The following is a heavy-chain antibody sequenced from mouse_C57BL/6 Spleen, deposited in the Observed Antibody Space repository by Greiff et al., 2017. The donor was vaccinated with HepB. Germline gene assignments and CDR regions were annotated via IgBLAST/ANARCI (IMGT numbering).Heavy chain of an antibody. D-gene: IGHD2-3*01. CDR3: ARATGDGYSLFAY. V-gene: IGHV1-69*01. Sequence: VQLQQPGAELVMPGASVKLSCKASGYTFTSYWMHWVKQRPGQGLEWIGEIDPSDSYTNYNQKFKGKSTLTVDKSSSTAYMQLSSLTSEDSAVYYCARATGDGYSLFAYWGQGTLVTVSA. CDR1: GYTFTSYW. CDR2: IDPSDSYT. J-gene: IGHJ3*01.